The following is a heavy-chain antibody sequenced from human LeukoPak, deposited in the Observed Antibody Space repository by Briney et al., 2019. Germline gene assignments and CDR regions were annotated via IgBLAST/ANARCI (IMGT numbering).Heavy chain of an antibody. CDR1: GFTFGSYS. J-gene: IGHJ4*02. D-gene: IGHD6-19*01. CDR2: ISTSGSYI. Sequence: GGSLRLACAVSGFTFGSYSMNWVRQAPGKGLEWVSFISTSGSYIYYADSVKGRFTISRDNAKNSLYLQMNSLRAEDAAVYYCARDVLYSSGTYCFDYWGQGTLVTVSS. V-gene: IGHV3-21*01. CDR3: ARDVLYSSGTYCFDY.